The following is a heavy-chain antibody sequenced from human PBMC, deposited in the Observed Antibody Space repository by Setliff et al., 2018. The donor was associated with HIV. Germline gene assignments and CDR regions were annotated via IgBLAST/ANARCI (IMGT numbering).Heavy chain of an antibody. CDR2: IYFNGVT. V-gene: IGHV4-59*01. J-gene: IGHJ4*02. CDR3: ARDKDEDYGSTSFDY. CDR1: NGSIGSFY. D-gene: IGHD4-17*01. Sequence: SETLSLTCTVSNGSIGSFYWTWIRQPPGKELEWIGYIYFNGVTKYSPSLKSRVSMSVDTSKSQFSLKLTSVTAADTAVYYCARDKDEDYGSTSFDYWGQGILVTVSS.